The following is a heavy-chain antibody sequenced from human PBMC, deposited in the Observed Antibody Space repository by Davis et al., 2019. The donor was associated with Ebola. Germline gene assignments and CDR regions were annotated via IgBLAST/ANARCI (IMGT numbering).Heavy chain of an antibody. D-gene: IGHD6-19*01. V-gene: IGHV3-21*06. CDR1: GFTFSTSP. J-gene: IGHJ2*01. Sequence: PGGSLRLSCQASGFTFSTSPMSWVRHVPGRGLEWVSSISIDSRYIYYTDSVKGRFTTSRDNAKNSLSLQMNSLSADDTALYYCARIAVSGQWYFDLWGRGTLVTVSS. CDR3: ARIAVSGQWYFDL. CDR2: ISIDSRYI.